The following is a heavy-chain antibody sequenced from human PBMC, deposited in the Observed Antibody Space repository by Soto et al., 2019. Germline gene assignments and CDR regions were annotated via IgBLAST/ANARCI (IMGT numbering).Heavy chain of an antibody. CDR1: GFTFRSYS. J-gene: IGHJ4*01. CDR2: ISRGSSYI. D-gene: IGHD3-22*01. CDR3: ARGSDDSSGYYYSADDY. V-gene: IGHV3-21*01. Sequence: RGSLRLSCAASGFTFRSYSMNWVRQAPGTGLELVSSISRGSSYIYYADSLKGRFTISRDNAKNSLYLQMNSLRVEDTAVYYCARGSDDSSGYYYSADDYWGQVPMVTFST.